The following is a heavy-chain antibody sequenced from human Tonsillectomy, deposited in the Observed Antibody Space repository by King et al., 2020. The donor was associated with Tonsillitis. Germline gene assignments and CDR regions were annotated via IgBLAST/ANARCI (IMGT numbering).Heavy chain of an antibody. J-gene: IGHJ4*02. CDR1: GASISNGDYY. D-gene: IGHD3/OR15-3a*01. Sequence: VQLQESGPGLVKPSQTLSLTCTVSGASISNGDYYWSWIRQHPGKGLEGIGYISYSGSTSYDPSLQSRVTMSVDTSKNQFSLKLSSVAAADSAVYYCASYAYTFWTSIGWGQGTLVTVS. CDR2: ISYSGST. V-gene: IGHV4-31*03. CDR3: ASYAYTFWTSIG.